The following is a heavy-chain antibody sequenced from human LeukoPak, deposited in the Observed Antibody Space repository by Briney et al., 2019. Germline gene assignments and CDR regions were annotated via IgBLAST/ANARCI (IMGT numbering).Heavy chain of an antibody. Sequence: GGSLRLSCAASGFTFSSYAMSWVRQAPGKGLEWVSAISGSGGSTYYADSVKGRFTISRDNSKNTLYLQMNSLRAEDTAVYYCARVGIRYCSGGSCATFDPWGQGTLVTVSS. J-gene: IGHJ5*02. CDR3: ARVGIRYCSGGSCATFDP. CDR2: ISGSGGST. D-gene: IGHD2-15*01. CDR1: GFTFSSYA. V-gene: IGHV3-23*01.